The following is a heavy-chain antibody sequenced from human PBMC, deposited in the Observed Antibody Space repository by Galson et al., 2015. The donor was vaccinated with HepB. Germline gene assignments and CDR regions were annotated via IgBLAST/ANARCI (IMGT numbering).Heavy chain of an antibody. D-gene: IGHD4-17*01. Sequence: SVKVSCKASGYSFTSYDIHWVRQVTGQGLEWMGWMSPKSGDTGYAQKFQGRVTMSRDTPMRTAFMEMRSLTTEDTAVYYCAKGDGAYPDSFDFWGQGTMVIVSS. CDR1: GYSFTSYD. V-gene: IGHV1-8*01. CDR2: MSPKSGDT. CDR3: AKGDGAYPDSFDF. J-gene: IGHJ3*01.